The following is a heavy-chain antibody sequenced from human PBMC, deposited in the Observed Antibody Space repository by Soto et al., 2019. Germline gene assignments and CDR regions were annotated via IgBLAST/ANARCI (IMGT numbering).Heavy chain of an antibody. CDR1: GYSFTSYW. CDR3: ARFISYYDILTGYYPDAFDI. D-gene: IGHD3-9*01. J-gene: IGHJ3*02. CDR2: IYPGDSDT. Sequence: GESLKISCKGSGYSFTSYWIGWVRQMPGKGLEWMGIIYPGDSDTRYSPSFQGQVTISADKAISTASLQWSSLKASDIAMYYCARFISYYDILTGYYPDAFDIWGQGTMVTVSS. V-gene: IGHV5-51*01.